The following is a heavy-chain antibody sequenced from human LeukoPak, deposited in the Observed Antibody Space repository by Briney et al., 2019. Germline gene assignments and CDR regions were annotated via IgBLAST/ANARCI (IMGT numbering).Heavy chain of an antibody. J-gene: IGHJ4*02. V-gene: IGHV3-21*01. CDR2: IGSSSSSI. CDR1: GFTFSSHS. D-gene: IGHD2-15*01. CDR3: AAYSGLEE. Sequence: PGGSLRLSCAASGFTFSSHSMNWVRQAPGKGLEWVSSIGSSSSSIYYADSVKGRFTISRDNAKNSLYLQMTSLRAEDTAVYYCAAYSGLEEWGQGTLVNVSS.